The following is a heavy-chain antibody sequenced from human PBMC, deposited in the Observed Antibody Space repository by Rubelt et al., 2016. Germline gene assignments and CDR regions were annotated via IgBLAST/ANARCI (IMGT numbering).Heavy chain of an antibody. CDR1: GGSFTDYY. V-gene: IGHV4-34*01. J-gene: IGHJ4*02. CDR3: TRGGSSSHFPYFDY. CDR2: INHSEST. D-gene: IGHD6-13*01. Sequence: QVQLQQWGAGLLKPSETLSLTCAVYGGSFTDYYWTWIREPPGKGLEWIGEINHSESTNYNYSLKSQATNTVNTSKSQLYLRLNAVTAADTALYYCTRGGSSSHFPYFDYWDQEILVTVSS.